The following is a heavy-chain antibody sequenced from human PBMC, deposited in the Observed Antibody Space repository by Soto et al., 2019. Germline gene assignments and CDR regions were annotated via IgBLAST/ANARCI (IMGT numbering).Heavy chain of an antibody. V-gene: IGHV4-30-4*02. Sequence: PSETLSLTCTVSGGSINSGDYYWSWIRQPPGKGLEWIGYIYYSGSTYYNPSLKSRVTISVDTSKNQFSLKLNSVTAADTAVYYCARDLWGYCGADCYPLDVWGQGTTVTVSS. J-gene: IGHJ6*02. CDR2: IYYSGST. CDR1: GGSINSGDYY. D-gene: IGHD2-21*02. CDR3: ARDLWGYCGADCYPLDV.